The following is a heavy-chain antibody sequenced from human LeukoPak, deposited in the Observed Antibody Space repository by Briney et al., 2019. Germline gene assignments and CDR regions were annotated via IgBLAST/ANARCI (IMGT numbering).Heavy chain of an antibody. D-gene: IGHD1-14*01. Sequence: GGSLRLSCAVSGLSFSNYWMHWVRQAPGKGLVWVARTNLHGTTVDYADSVKGRFTISRDNSKNTLYLQMNSLRAEDTAVYYCAKDTTPPKAGFDPWGQGTLVTVSS. CDR2: TNLHGTTV. CDR3: AKDTTPPKAGFDP. J-gene: IGHJ5*02. CDR1: GLSFSNYW. V-gene: IGHV3-74*01.